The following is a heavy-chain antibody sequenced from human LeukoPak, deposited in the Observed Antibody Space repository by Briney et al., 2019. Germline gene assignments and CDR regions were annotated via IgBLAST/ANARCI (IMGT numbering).Heavy chain of an antibody. CDR1: GGSISSSNW. CDR2: INHSGST. CDR3: ARERLSYDTGGFYGY. Sequence: SETLSLTCAVSGGSISSSNWWNWVRQPPGKGLEWIGEINHSGSTNYNPSLKSRVTISVDTSKNQFSLKLSSVTAADTAVYYCARERLSYDTGGFYGYWGQGSLVTVSS. V-gene: IGHV4-4*02. J-gene: IGHJ4*02. D-gene: IGHD3-22*01.